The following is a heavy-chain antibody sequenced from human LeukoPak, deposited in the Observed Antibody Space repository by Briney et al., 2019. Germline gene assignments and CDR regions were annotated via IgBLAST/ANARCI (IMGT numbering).Heavy chain of an antibody. Sequence: SHTLSPTTTTSAVTTTIYLTSWIRPPPEKIQKGKGPTYYSASTNSPPPLQSRVTISVATSKTQFSLKLSSVPAADTAVYYCARVFDRVDSSGYLLFDSWGQGTLVTVSS. CDR3: ARVFDRVDSSGYLLFDS. J-gene: IGHJ4*02. CDR1: AVTTTIYL. V-gene: IGHV4-59*01. CDR2: TYYSAST. D-gene: IGHD3-22*01.